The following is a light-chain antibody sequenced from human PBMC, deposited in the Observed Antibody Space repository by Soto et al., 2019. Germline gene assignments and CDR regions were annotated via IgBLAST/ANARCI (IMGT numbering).Light chain of an antibody. Sequence: DIVMTQTPLSSPVTLGQPASISCRSSQSPVDSDGDTYLRWLQQRPGHPPRLLIYKTSSRFSGVPDRFSGSGAGTDFTLKISRVEVDDGGVYYCMQATQVPHTCGQGTKLEI. J-gene: IGKJ2*01. CDR1: QSPVDSDGDTY. V-gene: IGKV2-24*01. CDR3: MQATQVPHT. CDR2: KTS.